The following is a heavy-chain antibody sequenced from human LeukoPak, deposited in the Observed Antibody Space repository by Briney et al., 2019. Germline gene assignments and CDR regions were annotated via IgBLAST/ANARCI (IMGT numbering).Heavy chain of an antibody. CDR3: ARERTIFGVVNRRYYMDV. V-gene: IGHV4-39*07. CDR1: GGSISSSTSY. D-gene: IGHD3-3*01. Sequence: SETLSLTCTVSGGSISSSTSYWGWIRQPPGKGLEWIGSIYYSGSIDYKPSLQSRVSISVDTSKNQFSLRLSSVTAADTAVYYCARERTIFGVVNRRYYMDVWGIGTKVTVSS. CDR2: IYYSGSI. J-gene: IGHJ6*03.